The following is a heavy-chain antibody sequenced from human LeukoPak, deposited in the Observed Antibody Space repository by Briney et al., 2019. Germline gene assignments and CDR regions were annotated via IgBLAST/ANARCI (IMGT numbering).Heavy chain of an antibody. CDR2: VQTSGST. J-gene: IGHJ4*02. CDR1: GVSISTYH. V-gene: IGHV4-4*09. Sequence: SETLSLTCTVSGVSISTYHWSWIRQPPGKGLAWIGYVQTSGSTDYNSSLKSRVTISVDTSKNQFSLKVTSVTAADSAIYYCASSGSWGPSDYWGQGLMVTVSS. CDR3: ASSGSWGPSDY. D-gene: IGHD1-26*01.